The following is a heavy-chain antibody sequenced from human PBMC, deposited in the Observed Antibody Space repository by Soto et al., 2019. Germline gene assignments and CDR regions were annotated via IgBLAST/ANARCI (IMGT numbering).Heavy chain of an antibody. CDR3: AKDQRSGSYQPTYFDY. CDR1: GFTFSSYA. D-gene: IGHD1-26*01. CDR2: ISGSGGST. Sequence: GGSLRLSCAASGFTFSSYAMSWVRQAPGKGLEWVSAISGSGGSTYYADSVKGRFTISRDNSKNTLYLQMNSLRAEDTAVYYCAKDQRSGSYQPTYFDYWGQGTLVTVSS. V-gene: IGHV3-23*01. J-gene: IGHJ4*02.